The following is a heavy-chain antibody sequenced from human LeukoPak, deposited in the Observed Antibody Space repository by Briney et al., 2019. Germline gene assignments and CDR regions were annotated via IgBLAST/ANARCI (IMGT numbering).Heavy chain of an antibody. Sequence: ASVKVSCKASGYTFTGYYMHWVRQAPGQGLEWMGWINPNSGGTNYALKFQGRVTMTRDTSISTAYMELSRLRSDDTAVYYCARDLAGYCSSTSCWGYWGQGTLVTVSS. V-gene: IGHV1-2*02. CDR2: INPNSGGT. D-gene: IGHD2-2*01. CDR1: GYTFTGYY. CDR3: ARDLAGYCSSTSCWGY. J-gene: IGHJ4*02.